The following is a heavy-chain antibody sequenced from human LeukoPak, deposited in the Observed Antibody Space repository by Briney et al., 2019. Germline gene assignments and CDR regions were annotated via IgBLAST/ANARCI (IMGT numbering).Heavy chain of an antibody. Sequence: PSETLSLTCTVSGGSISSYYWSWIRQPPGKGLEWIGEINHSRGTNYNPSLKSRVTISVDTSKNQFSLKLSSVTAADTAVYYCARVSSSWYGDYWGQGTLVTVSS. D-gene: IGHD6-13*01. J-gene: IGHJ4*02. V-gene: IGHV4-34*01. CDR1: GGSISSYY. CDR2: INHSRGT. CDR3: ARVSSSWYGDY.